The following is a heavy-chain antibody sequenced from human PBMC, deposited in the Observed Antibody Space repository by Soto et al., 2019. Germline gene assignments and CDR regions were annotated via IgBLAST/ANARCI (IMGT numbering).Heavy chain of an antibody. CDR3: ARDSSSWYKVDYYHGMDV. CDR2: INHSGST. J-gene: IGHJ6*02. Sequence: SETLSLTCAVYGGSFSGYYWTWIRQPPGKGLEWIGEINHSGSTNYNPSLKSRVTISVDTSKNQFSLKLSSVTAADTAVYYCARDSSSWYKVDYYHGMDVWRQGTTVTVSS. CDR1: GGSFSGYY. V-gene: IGHV4-34*01. D-gene: IGHD6-13*01.